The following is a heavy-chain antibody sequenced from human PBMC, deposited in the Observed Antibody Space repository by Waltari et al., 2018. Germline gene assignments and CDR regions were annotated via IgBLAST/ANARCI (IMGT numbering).Heavy chain of an antibody. J-gene: IGHJ4*02. D-gene: IGHD6-13*01. CDR1: GVIVINNY. V-gene: IGHV3-53*01. Sequence: EVHLVESGGGLVHPGNSVRLSCAASGVIVINNYMSWVRQPPGKGVEWVSVIYRGGETYYADSVKGRFTISRDNSKNTLDLQMNNVRAEDTAVYYCTSDHGLSWPLDWGQGTMVTVSS. CDR3: TSDHGLSWPLD. CDR2: IYRGGET.